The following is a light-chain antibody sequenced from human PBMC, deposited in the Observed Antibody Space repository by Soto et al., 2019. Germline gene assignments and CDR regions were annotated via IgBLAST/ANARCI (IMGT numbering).Light chain of an antibody. V-gene: IGLV2-14*01. CDR1: SGDVDAFDY. CDR2: EVS. Sequence: HSVVSQPASVSWSPGHLIAIACTGTSGDVDAFDYVSWYQQHPGKAPKLMIFEVSDRPSGVSDRFSGSKSGSTASLTISGLQAEEQADHFCTSFTSSSNKVFGTGTKVTVL. J-gene: IGLJ1*01. CDR3: TSFTSSSNKV.